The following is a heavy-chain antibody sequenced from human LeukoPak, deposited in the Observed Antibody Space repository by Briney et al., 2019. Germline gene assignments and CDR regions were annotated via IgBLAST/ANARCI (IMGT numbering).Heavy chain of an antibody. J-gene: IGHJ4*02. CDR3: ARGGSTVTTISTY. V-gene: IGHV3-74*01. D-gene: IGHD5-12*01. CDR2: INSEGSTT. Sequence: GSLRLSCAAAGFTFRNYWMNWVRQAPRKGLVWVSLINSEGSTTSYADSVKGRFTISRDNAENTLYLQMNSLRADDTAVYYCARGGSTVTTISTYWGQGTLVTVSS. CDR1: GFTFRNYW.